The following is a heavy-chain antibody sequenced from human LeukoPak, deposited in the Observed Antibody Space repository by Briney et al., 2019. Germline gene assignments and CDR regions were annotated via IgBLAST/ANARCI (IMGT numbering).Heavy chain of an antibody. CDR1: GFTFSSYG. J-gene: IGHJ6*03. CDR3: ARGHYYDSSGYHYYYYMDV. V-gene: IGHV3-30*03. D-gene: IGHD3-22*01. Sequence: GGSLRLSCAASGFTFSSYGMHWVRQAPGKGLEWVAVISYDGSNKYYADSVKGRFTISRDNSKNTLYLQMNSLRAEDTAVYYCARGHYYDSSGYHYYYYMDVWGKGTTVTVSS. CDR2: ISYDGSNK.